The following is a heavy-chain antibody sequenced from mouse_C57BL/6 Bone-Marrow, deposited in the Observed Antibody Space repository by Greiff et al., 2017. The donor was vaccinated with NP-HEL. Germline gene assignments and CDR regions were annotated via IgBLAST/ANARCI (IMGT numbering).Heavy chain of an antibody. Sequence: VQLQQSGAELVKPGASVKLSCTASGFNIKDYYMHWVKQRPEQGLEWIGRIDPEDGETKYAPKFQGTATITADTSSNTAYLQLSSLTSEDTAGYYCARPPGDYDGWFAYWGQGTLVTVSA. J-gene: IGHJ3*01. CDR3: ARPPGDYDGWFAY. V-gene: IGHV14-2*01. CDR2: IDPEDGET. D-gene: IGHD2-4*01. CDR1: GFNIKDYY.